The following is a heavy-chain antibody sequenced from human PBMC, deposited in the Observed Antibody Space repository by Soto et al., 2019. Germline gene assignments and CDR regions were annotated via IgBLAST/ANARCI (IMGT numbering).Heavy chain of an antibody. Sequence: QVQLVQSGAEVKKPGASVKVSCKASGYTFTSYDINWVRQATGQGLEWMGWMNPNSGNTGYAQKFQGRVTMTRNNSISTAYMELSSLRSEDTAVYYCARGEAYCGGDCYPNYYYYGMDVWGQGTTVTVSS. CDR3: ARGEAYCGGDCYPNYYYYGMDV. J-gene: IGHJ6*02. D-gene: IGHD2-21*02. CDR2: MNPNSGNT. CDR1: GYTFTSYD. V-gene: IGHV1-8*01.